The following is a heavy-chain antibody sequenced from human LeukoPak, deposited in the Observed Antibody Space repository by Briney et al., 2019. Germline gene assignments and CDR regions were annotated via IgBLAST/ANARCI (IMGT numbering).Heavy chain of an antibody. J-gene: IGHJ3*02. Sequence: ASVKVSCKASRYNFTSNAMHWVRQAPGQGLEWMGWINTNTGDPTYAQGFTGRFVFSLDTSVTTTYLQINSLKAEDTAVYYCAKEGAAAGNWEVLGYDAFDIWGQGTMVTVSS. CDR3: AKEGAAAGNWEVLGYDAFDI. V-gene: IGHV7-4-1*02. D-gene: IGHD6-13*01. CDR1: RYNFTSNA. CDR2: INTNTGDP.